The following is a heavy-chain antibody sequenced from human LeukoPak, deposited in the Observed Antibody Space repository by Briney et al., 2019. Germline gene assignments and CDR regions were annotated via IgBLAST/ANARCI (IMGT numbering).Heavy chain of an antibody. CDR3: ARLYYDFWSGYYHYYYYYMDV. CDR1: GGSISSYY. D-gene: IGHD3-3*01. V-gene: IGHV4-4*09. CDR2: IYTSGST. J-gene: IGHJ6*03. Sequence: SETLSLTCTVSGGSISSYYRSWIRQPPGKGLEWIGYIYTSGSTNYNPSLKSRVTISVDTSKNQFSLKLSSVTAADTAVYYCARLYYDFWSGYYHYYYYYMDVWGKGTTVTVSS.